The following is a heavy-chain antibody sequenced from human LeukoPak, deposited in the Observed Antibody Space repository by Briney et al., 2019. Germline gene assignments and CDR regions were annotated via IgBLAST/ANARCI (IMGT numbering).Heavy chain of an antibody. CDR1: GFPFSRYA. CDR2: ISSNGGST. CDR3: ARDGGIAAAGTFDY. D-gene: IGHD6-13*01. J-gene: IGHJ4*02. V-gene: IGHV3-64*01. Sequence: PGGSLRLSCAASGFPFSRYAMHWARQSPGRGVEYVSAISSNGGSTYYANSVKGRFTISRDNSKNTLYLQMGSLRAEDMAVYYCARDGGIAAAGTFDYWGQGTLVTVSS.